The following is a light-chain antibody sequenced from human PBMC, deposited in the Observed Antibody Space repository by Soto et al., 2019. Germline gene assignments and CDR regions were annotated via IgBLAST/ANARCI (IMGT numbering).Light chain of an antibody. CDR1: QSLLHSNGYNY. CDR2: LGS. V-gene: IGKV2-28*01. Sequence: DIVLTQSPVSLPVTPGEPASISCRSSQSLLHSNGYNYLDWYLQKPGQSPQLLIYLGSNRASGVPDRFSGSGSGTDFTLKISRVEAEDVGVYYCMQPLQSWTFGQGTKVDIK. CDR3: MQPLQSWT. J-gene: IGKJ1*01.